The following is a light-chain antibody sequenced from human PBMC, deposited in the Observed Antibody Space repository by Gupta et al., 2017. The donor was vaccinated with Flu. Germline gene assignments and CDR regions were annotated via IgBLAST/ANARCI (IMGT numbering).Light chain of an antibody. CDR3: SSYAGSNNRV. Sequence: RAVTISCTGTNSDIGSYNYVSWYHQHPGKAPKLMIYDVNKRPSGVPDRFSGSKSGNTASLTVSGLQDEDEADYFCSSYAGSNNRVFGTGTKVTVL. CDR1: NSDIGSYNY. CDR2: DVN. V-gene: IGLV2-8*01. J-gene: IGLJ1*01.